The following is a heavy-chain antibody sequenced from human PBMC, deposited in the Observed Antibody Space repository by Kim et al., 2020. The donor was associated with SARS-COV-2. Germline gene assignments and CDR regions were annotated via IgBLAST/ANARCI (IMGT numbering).Heavy chain of an antibody. CDR3: AKEVGDSYSSGWPRDAFDI. V-gene: IGHV3-23*01. J-gene: IGHJ3*02. CDR2: ISGSGGST. D-gene: IGHD6-19*01. CDR1: GFTFSSYA. Sequence: GGSLRLSCAASGFTFSSYAMSWVRQAPGKGLEWVSAISGSGGSTYYADSVKGRFTISRDNSKNTLYLQMNSLRAEDTAVYYCAKEVGDSYSSGWPRDAFDIWGQGTMVTVSS.